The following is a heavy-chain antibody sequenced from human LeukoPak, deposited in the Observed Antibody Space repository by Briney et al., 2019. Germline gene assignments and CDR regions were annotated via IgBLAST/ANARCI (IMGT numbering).Heavy chain of an antibody. CDR1: GGSISSSIYY. Sequence: PSETLSLTCTVSGGSISSSIYYWGWIRQPPGKGLEYIGSIYYSGSTYYNPSLKSRVTISVETSKNQFSLKLSSVTAADTAVYYCARDVLSSSWYRVYFDYWGQGTLVTVSS. D-gene: IGHD6-13*01. CDR2: IYYSGST. CDR3: ARDVLSSSWYRVYFDY. V-gene: IGHV4-39*07. J-gene: IGHJ4*02.